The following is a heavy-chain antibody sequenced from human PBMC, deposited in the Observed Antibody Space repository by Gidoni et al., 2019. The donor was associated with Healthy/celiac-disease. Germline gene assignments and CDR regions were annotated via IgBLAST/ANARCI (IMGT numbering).Heavy chain of an antibody. J-gene: IGHJ6*03. D-gene: IGHD2-2*01. CDR2: IYYSGRT. Sequence: QVQLQESGPGLVKPSETLSRTCTGAGGSISSYYWSWIRQPPGKGLEWIGYIYYSGRTNYNPSLKRRVSISVDTSKNHFSLKLSSVTAAHTAVYYCAGLYCSSTSCGFGYYYMDVWGKGTTVTVSS. CDR3: AGLYCSSTSCGFGYYYMDV. V-gene: IGHV4-59*08. CDR1: GGSISSYY.